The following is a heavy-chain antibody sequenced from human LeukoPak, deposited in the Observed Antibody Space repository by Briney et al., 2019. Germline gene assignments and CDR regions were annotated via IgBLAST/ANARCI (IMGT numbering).Heavy chain of an antibody. D-gene: IGHD3-22*01. CDR1: GGSVSSGSYY. Sequence: SETLTLTCTVSGGSVSSGSYYWSWIRQPPGKGLEWIGYIYYSGSANYNPSLKSRVTISVDTSKNQFSLKLSSVTAADTAVYYCAGGLYYYDSSGYPYNWFDPWGQGTLVTVSS. CDR3: AGGLYYYDSSGYPYNWFDP. CDR2: IYYSGSA. V-gene: IGHV4-61*01. J-gene: IGHJ5*02.